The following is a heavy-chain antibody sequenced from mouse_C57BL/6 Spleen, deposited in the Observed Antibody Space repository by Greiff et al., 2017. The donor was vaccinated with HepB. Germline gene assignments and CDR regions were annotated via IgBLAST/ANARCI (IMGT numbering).Heavy chain of an antibody. CDR2: IWSGGST. J-gene: IGHJ1*03. CDR1: GFSLTSYG. V-gene: IGHV2-2*01. Sequence: QVQLQQSGPGLVQPSQSLSITCTVSGFSLTSYGVHWVRQSPGKGLEWLGVIWSGGSTDYNAAFISRLSISKDNSKSQVFFKMNSLQADDTAIYYCARNEGGDWYFDVWGTGTTVTVSS. CDR3: ARNEGGDWYFDV.